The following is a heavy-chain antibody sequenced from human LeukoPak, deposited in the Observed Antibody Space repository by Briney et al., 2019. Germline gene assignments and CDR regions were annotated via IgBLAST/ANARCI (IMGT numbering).Heavy chain of an antibody. J-gene: IGHJ4*02. CDR3: ATGDYGDYDY. CDR2: ISSSSSYI. D-gene: IGHD4-17*01. Sequence: GGSLRLSCAASEFTVSSNYMSWVRQAPGRGLEWVSSISSSSSYIYYADSVKGRFTISRDNAKNSLYLQMNSLRAEDTAVYYCATGDYGDYDYWGQGTLVTVSS. V-gene: IGHV3-21*01. CDR1: EFTVSSNY.